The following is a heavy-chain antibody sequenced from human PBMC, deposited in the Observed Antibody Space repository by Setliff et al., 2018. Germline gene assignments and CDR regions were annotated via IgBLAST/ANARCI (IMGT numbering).Heavy chain of an antibody. CDR1: GYTFSTYA. D-gene: IGHD3-10*01. V-gene: IGHV7-4-1*02. CDR2: INTNTGNP. CDR3: ARGSRFGTIVYRGDYYLDV. J-gene: IGHJ6*03. Sequence: GASVKVSCKGSGYTFSTYAIIWMRQAPGQGLEWMGWINTNTGNPSYAQGFTGRFVFSLDTSVSTAYLQISSLKAGDTAIYYCARGSRFGTIVYRGDYYLDVWGKGTTVTVSS.